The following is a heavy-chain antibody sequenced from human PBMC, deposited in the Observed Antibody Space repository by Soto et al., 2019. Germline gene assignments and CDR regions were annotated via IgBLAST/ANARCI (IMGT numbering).Heavy chain of an antibody. CDR1: GFTFSSYA. D-gene: IGHD3-10*01. V-gene: IGHV3-30-3*01. Sequence: QVQLVESGGGVVQPGRSLRLSCAASGFTFSSYAMHWVRQAPGKGLEWVAVISYDGSNKYYADSVKGRFTISRDNSKNTLYLQMNSLRAEDTAVYYCARAKGVWFGKRYYGMDVW. J-gene: IGHJ6*01. CDR2: ISYDGSNK. CDR3: ARAKGVWFGKRYYGMDV.